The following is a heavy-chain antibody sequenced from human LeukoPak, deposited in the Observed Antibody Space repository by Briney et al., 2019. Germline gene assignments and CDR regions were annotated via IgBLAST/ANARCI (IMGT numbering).Heavy chain of an antibody. J-gene: IGHJ3*02. D-gene: IGHD3-22*01. Sequence: PSETLSLTCTVSGDSINNYHWSWIRQPPGKGLEWIGYIYYTGSTNYNPSLKSRVTISVDTSKNQFSLKLSSVTAADTALYYCARHAKNSVLTMIVGDAFDIWGQGTMVAVSS. CDR3: ARHAKNSVLTMIVGDAFDI. CDR1: GDSINNYH. V-gene: IGHV4-59*01. CDR2: IYYTGST.